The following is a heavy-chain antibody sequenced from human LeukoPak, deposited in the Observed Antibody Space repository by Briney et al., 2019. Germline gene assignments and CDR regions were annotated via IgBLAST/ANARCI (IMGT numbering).Heavy chain of an antibody. CDR3: AKDVGIAVAGICNY. CDR2: ISNDARVT. CDR1: GFTFNIYW. D-gene: IGHD6-19*01. Sequence: GGSLRLSCGASGFTFNIYWMHWVRQAPGKGLEWISYISNDARVTEYADSVKGRFTISRDNAKNTLYLQMNSLRAEDTAVYYCAKDVGIAVAGICNYWGQGTLVTVSS. J-gene: IGHJ4*02. V-gene: IGHV3-74*01.